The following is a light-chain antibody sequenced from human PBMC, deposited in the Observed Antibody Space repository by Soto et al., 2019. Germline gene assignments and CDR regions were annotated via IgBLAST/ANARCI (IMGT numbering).Light chain of an antibody. CDR1: SNDVGAYNY. CDR3: CSYAGNKTVV. CDR2: EVT. Sequence: QSALTQPASMSGSPGQSITISCAGTSNDVGAYNYVSWYQHHPGQAPKLMIYEVTNRPSGVSPRFSGSKSGNTASLTISGLQAEDEAVYYCCSYAGNKTVVFGGGTKLTVL. V-gene: IGLV2-14*01. J-gene: IGLJ3*02.